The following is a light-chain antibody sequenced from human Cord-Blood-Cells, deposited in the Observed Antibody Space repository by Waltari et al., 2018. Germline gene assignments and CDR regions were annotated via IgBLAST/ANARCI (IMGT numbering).Light chain of an antibody. CDR3: NSRDSSGNHLV. V-gene: IGLV3-19*01. CDR1: SLTSAY. Sequence: SELTQDPAVTVALGQTARITSHGVSLTSAYARGYQQKPGQAPVLVIYGKNNRPPGIPDRFSGSSSGNTASLTITGAQAEDEADYYCNSRDSSGNHLVFGGGTKLTVL. J-gene: IGLJ2*01. CDR2: GKN.